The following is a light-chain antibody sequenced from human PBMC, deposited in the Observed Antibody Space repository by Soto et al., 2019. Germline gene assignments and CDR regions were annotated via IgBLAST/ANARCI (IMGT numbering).Light chain of an antibody. J-gene: IGKJ1*01. CDR3: HQYNTCWT. Sequence: IHITEFHSPLSASVGEGVTMTVRASQSISSWLAWYQQKPGKAPKLLIYDVSSLESGVPSRFSGSGSGTEFTLTISSLQPNDFATYYCHQYNTCWTYGQGTKVDI. CDR2: DVS. CDR1: QSISSW. V-gene: IGKV1-5*01.